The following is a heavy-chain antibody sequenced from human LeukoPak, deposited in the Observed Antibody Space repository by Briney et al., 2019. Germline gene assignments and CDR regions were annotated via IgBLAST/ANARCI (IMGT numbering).Heavy chain of an antibody. CDR2: ISGSGGST. CDR3: AKTIFGVVTTDAFDM. V-gene: IGHV3-23*01. J-gene: IGHJ3*02. CDR1: GFTFSSYA. D-gene: IGHD3-3*01. Sequence: GGSLRLSCAASGFTFSSYALNWVRQAPGKGLEWVSGISGSGGSTYYADSVKGRFTISRDNSKNTLYLQMNSLSAEDTAVYYCAKTIFGVVTTDAFDMWGQGTKVTVSS.